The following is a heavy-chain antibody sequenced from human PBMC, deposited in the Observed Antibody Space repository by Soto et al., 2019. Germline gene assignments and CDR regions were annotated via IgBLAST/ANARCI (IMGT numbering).Heavy chain of an antibody. V-gene: IGHV4-4*03. CDR1: GGSISSSSW. D-gene: IGHD3-10*01. CDR2: IYHSGTT. CDR3: ARRGDGSGSLDY. J-gene: IGHJ4*02. Sequence: QVQLQESGPGLVKTPGTLSLTCAVSGGSISSSSWWSWVRLPPGKGLEWIGEIYHSGTTNYNPPLKSRVTISVDKSKNQFSLKLSSVTAADTAVYYCARRGDGSGSLDYWGQGTLVTVSS.